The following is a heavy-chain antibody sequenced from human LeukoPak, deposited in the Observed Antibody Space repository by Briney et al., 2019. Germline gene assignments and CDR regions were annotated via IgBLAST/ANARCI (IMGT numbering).Heavy chain of an antibody. V-gene: IGHV3-23*01. CDR1: GFTFSNYA. J-gene: IGHJ4*02. Sequence: GGSLRLSCAASGFTFSNYAMSWVRQAPGKGLEWVSAISGSSGSTYYADALKGRFTISRDNSKNTLYLQMNSLRVEDTAVYYCARGRPHGNDYWGQGTLVTVSS. CDR3: ARGRPHGNDY. CDR2: ISGSSGST. D-gene: IGHD4-23*01.